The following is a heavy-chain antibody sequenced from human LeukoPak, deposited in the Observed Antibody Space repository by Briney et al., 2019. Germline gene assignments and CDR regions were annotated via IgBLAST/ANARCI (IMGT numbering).Heavy chain of an antibody. CDR2: ISYNGNT. D-gene: IGHD3-3*01. J-gene: IGHJ3*02. V-gene: IGHV4-38-2*02. CDR1: GGSIRSGYY. Sequence: SETLSLTCTVSGGSIRSGYYWGWIRQPPGKGLEWVGSISYNGNTYYNASLKTRLTVSVDTSKNQFSLRLSSVTAADTAVYYCARGHYDFWSGYYNPVIWGQGTMVTVSS. CDR3: ARGHYDFWSGYYNPVI.